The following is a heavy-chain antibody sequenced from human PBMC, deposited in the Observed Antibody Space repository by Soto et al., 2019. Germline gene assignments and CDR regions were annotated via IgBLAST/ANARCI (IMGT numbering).Heavy chain of an antibody. CDR2: IWYDGTNK. CDR3: ASAALQWLAAYYYDF. V-gene: IGHV3-33*01. J-gene: IGHJ4*02. D-gene: IGHD6-19*01. CDR1: GFTFSIYG. Sequence: QVQLVESGGGVVQPGRSLRLSCAASGFTFSIYGMHWVRQAPGKGLEWVAVIWYDGTNKYYADSVKGRFTISRANSKDTLYLPLNSLRAEDTAVYYCASAALQWLAAYYYDFWGQGTLVTVSS.